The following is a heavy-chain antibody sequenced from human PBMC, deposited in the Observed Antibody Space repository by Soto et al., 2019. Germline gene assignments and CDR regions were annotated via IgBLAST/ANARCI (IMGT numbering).Heavy chain of an antibody. J-gene: IGHJ6*02. Sequence: SETLSLTCTVSGGSISSYYWSWIRQPPGKGLGWIGYIYYSGSTNYNPSLKSRVTISVDTSKNQFSLKLSSVTAADTAVYYCARLTTLTGDPDYYYYGMDVWGQGTTVTVSS. CDR2: IYYSGST. CDR1: GGSISSYY. CDR3: ARLTTLTGDPDYYYYGMDV. D-gene: IGHD7-27*01. V-gene: IGHV4-59*08.